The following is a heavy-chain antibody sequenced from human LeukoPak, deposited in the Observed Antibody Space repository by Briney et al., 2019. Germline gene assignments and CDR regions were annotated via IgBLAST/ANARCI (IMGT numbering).Heavy chain of an antibody. D-gene: IGHD6-13*01. CDR1: GFTFSTYA. Sequence: GGSLRLSCAASGFTFSTYAMHWVRQAPGKGLEWVAVTASHGRDNYYAVSVQGRFTISRDNSRNTVYLQMNNLRTEDTAIYYCAKDGPFAIAAAATYSQPDFWGQGTLVTVSS. J-gene: IGHJ4*02. CDR3: AKDGPFAIAAAATYSQPDF. V-gene: IGHV3-30*04. CDR2: TASHGRDN.